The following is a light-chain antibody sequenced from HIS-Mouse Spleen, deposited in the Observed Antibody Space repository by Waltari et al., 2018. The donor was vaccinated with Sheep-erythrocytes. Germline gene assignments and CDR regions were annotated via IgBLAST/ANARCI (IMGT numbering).Light chain of an antibody. J-gene: IGLJ2*01. Sequence: SSELPQPPSVSVSPGPTASITCPGAKLGDKYACWYQQKPGQSPVLVIYQDTKRPSGIPERFSGSNSGNTATLTISGTQAMDEADYYCQAWDSSIVVFGGGTKLTVL. CDR2: QDT. CDR3: QAWDSSIVV. CDR1: KLGDKY. V-gene: IGLV3-1*01.